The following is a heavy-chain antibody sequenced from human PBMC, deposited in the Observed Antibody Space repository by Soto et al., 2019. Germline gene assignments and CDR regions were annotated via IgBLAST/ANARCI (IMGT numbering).Heavy chain of an antibody. CDR2: INSDGSST. J-gene: IGHJ6*03. Sequence: GGSLRLSCAASGFTFSSYWMHWVRQAPGKGLVWVSRINSDGSSTSYADSVKGRFTISRDNAKNTLYLQMNSLRAEDTAVYYCARLPVQVRYYYYYMDVWGKGTTVTVSS. CDR1: GFTFSSYW. CDR3: ARLPVQVRYYYYYMDV. D-gene: IGHD2-8*02. V-gene: IGHV3-74*01.